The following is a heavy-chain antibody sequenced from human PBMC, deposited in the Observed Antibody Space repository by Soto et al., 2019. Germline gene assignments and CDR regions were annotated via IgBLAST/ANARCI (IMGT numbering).Heavy chain of an antibody. J-gene: IGHJ6*02. CDR1: GFTFSSYD. CDR2: IGTAGDT. V-gene: IGHV3-13*01. D-gene: IGHD5-18*01. CDR3: ARKGYLYGMDV. Sequence: EVQLVESGGGLVQPGGSLRLSCAASGFTFSSYDMHWVRQATGKGLEWVSAIGTAGDTYYPGSVKGRFTISRENAKNSLYLQMNSLRAEDTAVYYCARKGYLYGMDVWGQGTTVTVSS.